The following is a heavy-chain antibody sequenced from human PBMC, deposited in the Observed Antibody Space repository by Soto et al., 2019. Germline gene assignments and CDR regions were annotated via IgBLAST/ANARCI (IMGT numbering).Heavy chain of an antibody. V-gene: IGHV1-69*12. J-gene: IGHJ6*02. CDR1: GGTFSSYA. Sequence: QVQLVQSGAEVKKPGSSVKVSCKASGGTFSSYAISWVRQAPGQGLEWMGGIIPIFGTADYAQKFQGRVTIPADESTSTAYVELSSLRSEDRAVYYCAKNPENYYYGRDVWGQGTTVTVSS. CDR3: AKNPENYYYGRDV. CDR2: IIPIFGTA.